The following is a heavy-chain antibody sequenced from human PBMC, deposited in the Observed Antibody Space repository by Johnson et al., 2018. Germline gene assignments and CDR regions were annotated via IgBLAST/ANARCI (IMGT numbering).Heavy chain of an antibody. CDR3: AREFVCLDY. D-gene: IGHD5/OR15-5a*01. J-gene: IGHJ4*02. CDR2: IWYDGSNK. CDR1: GFTFSSYD. Sequence: LVQSGGGVVQPGRSLRLSCAASGFTFSSYDIHWVRQAPGKGLEWVAVIWYDGSNKYYADSVKGRFTISRDNSKNTLYLQMNSLRAEDTAVYYCAREFVCLDYWGQGTLVTVSS. V-gene: IGHV3-33*01.